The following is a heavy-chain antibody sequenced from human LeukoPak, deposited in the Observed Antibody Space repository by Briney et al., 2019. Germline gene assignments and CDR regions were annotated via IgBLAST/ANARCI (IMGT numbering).Heavy chain of an antibody. J-gene: IGHJ4*02. CDR2: ISSSGSTI. CDR1: GFTFSDYY. V-gene: IGHV3-11*04. D-gene: IGHD1-26*01. Sequence: PGGSLRLSCAASGFTFSDYYMSWIRQAPGKGLEWVSYISSSGSTIYYADSVKGRFTISRDNAKNSVSLHMNSLRADDTAVYYCARDGGSGTYFFYWGQGTLVTVSS. CDR3: ARDGGSGTYFFY.